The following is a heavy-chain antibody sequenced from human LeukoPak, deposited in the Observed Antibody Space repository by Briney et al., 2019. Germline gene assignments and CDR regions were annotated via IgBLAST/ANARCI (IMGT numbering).Heavy chain of an antibody. J-gene: IGHJ4*02. CDR3: AKGGSPSCYSSSGY. CDR2: ISYDGSNK. CDR1: GFTFSSYA. Sequence: GRSLRLSCAASGFTFSSYAMHWVRQAPGEGLEWVALISYDGSNKYYADSVKGRFTISRDNSKNTVYLQMNSLRAEDTAVYYCAKGGSPSCYSSSGYWGQGTLVTVSS. V-gene: IGHV3-30-3*01. D-gene: IGHD2-2*01.